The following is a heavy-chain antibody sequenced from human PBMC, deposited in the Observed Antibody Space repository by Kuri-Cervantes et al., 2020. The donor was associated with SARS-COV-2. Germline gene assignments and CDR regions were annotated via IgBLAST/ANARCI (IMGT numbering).Heavy chain of an antibody. J-gene: IGHJ6*03. V-gene: IGHV4-34*01. Sequence: ESLKISCAVYGGSFSGYYWSWIRQPPGKGLEWIGEINHSGSTNYNPSLKSRVTISVDTSKNQFSLKLSSVAAADTAVYYCARGQTPLKYGEADYYYYYMDVWGKGTTVTVSS. CDR2: INHSGST. CDR3: ARGQTPLKYGEADYYYYYMDV. CDR1: GGSFSGYY. D-gene: IGHD4-17*01.